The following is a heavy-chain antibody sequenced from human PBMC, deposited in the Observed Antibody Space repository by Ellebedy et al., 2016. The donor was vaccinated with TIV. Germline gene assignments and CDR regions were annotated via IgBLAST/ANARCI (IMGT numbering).Heavy chain of an antibody. J-gene: IGHJ6*03. CDR3: GTYCGGDCYSPGYYYYMDV. D-gene: IGHD2-21*01. Sequence: ASVKVSXKASRYTFTGYYMHWVRQAPGQGLEWMGWINPNSGGTNYAQKFQGRVTMTRDTSISTAYMELSSLRSEDTAMYYCGTYCGGDCYSPGYYYYMDVWGKGTTVTVSS. CDR1: RYTFTGYY. V-gene: IGHV1-2*02. CDR2: INPNSGGT.